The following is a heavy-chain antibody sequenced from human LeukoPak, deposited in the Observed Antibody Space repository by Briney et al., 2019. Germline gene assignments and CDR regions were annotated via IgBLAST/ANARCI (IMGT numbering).Heavy chain of an antibody. V-gene: IGHV4-38-2*02. CDR1: GYSISSGYY. J-gene: IGHJ4*02. Sequence: SETLSLTCTVSGYSISSGYYWGWIRQPPGQGLEWIGSIYHSGSTYYNPSLKSRVTISVDTSKNQFSLKLNSVTAADTAVYYCARRANPPHSYYDISRRGGGFDYWGQGTLVTVSS. CDR3: ARRANPPHSYYDISRRGGGFDY. CDR2: IYHSGST. D-gene: IGHD3-9*01.